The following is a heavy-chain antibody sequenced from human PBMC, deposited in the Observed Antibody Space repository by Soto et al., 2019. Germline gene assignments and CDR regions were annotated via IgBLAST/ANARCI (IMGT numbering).Heavy chain of an antibody. CDR2: IYHSGTT. CDR1: CYSISSGYY. CDR3: ATFWGGGIYSQVDS. Sequence: ASETLSLTCGVSCYSISSGYYWGWIRQPPGKGLQWIGQIYHSGTTYYNPSLKSRVTISVDTSKNQFSLKLSSVTAADTAVYYCATFWGGGIYSQVDSWGQGTLVTVSS. V-gene: IGHV4-38-2*01. D-gene: IGHD3-16*01. J-gene: IGHJ4*02.